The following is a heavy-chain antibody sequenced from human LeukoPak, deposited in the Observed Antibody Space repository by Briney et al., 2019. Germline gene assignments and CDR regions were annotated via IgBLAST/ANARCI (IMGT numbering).Heavy chain of an antibody. J-gene: IGHJ5*02. CDR3: ATVVPAAMGWFDP. D-gene: IGHD2-2*01. V-gene: IGHV1-2*02. CDR1: GYTFTGYY. Sequence: ASVKVSCKASGYTFTGYYMHWVRQAPGQGLEWMGWINPNSGGTNYAQKFQGRVTMTRDTSISTAYMELSGLRSDDTAVYYCATVVPAAMGWFDPWGQGTLVTVSS. CDR2: INPNSGGT.